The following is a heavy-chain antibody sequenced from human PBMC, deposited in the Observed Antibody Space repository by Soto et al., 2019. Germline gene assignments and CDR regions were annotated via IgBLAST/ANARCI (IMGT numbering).Heavy chain of an antibody. D-gene: IGHD3-22*01. Sequence: SQTLSLTCAISGDSVSSNSAAWNWIRQSPSRGLEWLGRTYFRSKWYNDYAASVKSRITINPDTSRNHFSLQLNSVTPEDAAVYYCARARYYYDTRETTRAISNWFHSRGPATLVTVSS. CDR1: GDSVSSNSAA. J-gene: IGHJ5*01. V-gene: IGHV6-1*01. CDR2: TYFRSKWYN. CDR3: ARARYYYDTRETTRAISNWFHS.